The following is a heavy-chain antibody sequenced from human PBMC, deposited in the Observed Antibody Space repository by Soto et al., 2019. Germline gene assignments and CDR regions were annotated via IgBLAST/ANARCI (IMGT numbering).Heavy chain of an antibody. CDR2: INPSGGST. CDR3: ARSLGYSSSSLFRYYYYGMDV. J-gene: IGHJ6*02. CDR1: GYTFTSYY. Sequence: ASVKVSCKASGYTFTSYYMHWVRQAPGQGLEWMGIINPSGGSTSYAQKFQGRVTMTRDTSTSTVYMELSSLRSEDTAVYYCARSLGYSSSSLFRYYYYGMDVWGQGTTVTVSS. D-gene: IGHD6-6*01. V-gene: IGHV1-46*01.